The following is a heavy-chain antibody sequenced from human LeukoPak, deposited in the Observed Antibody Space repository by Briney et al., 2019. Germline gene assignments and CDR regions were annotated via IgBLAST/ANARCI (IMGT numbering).Heavy chain of an antibody. J-gene: IGHJ4*02. CDR2: IYHSGST. D-gene: IGHD2-2*01. Sequence: PSETLSLTCAVSGYSISSGYYWGWIRQPPGKGLEWIGTIYHSGSTYYNPSLKSRVTISVDTSKNQFSLKLTSVTAADTAVYYCARVRGYCSSAICYRYYFDYWGQGTLVTVSS. V-gene: IGHV4-38-2*01. CDR1: GYSISSGYY. CDR3: ARVRGYCSSAICYRYYFDY.